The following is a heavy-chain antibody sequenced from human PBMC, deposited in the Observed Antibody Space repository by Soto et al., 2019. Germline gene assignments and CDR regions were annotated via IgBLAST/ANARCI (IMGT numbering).Heavy chain of an antibody. CDR3: AKESADYSRRWHAKDV. Sequence: EEQLVESGGGLVQPGRSLRLSCAASGFSFDDYAMHWVRHTPGKGLEWVSGISWDSGVIGYADSVKGRFTISRDNAKNSLYLQMNSLLAEDTALDYYAKESADYSRRWHAKDVWGQGTTVTVSS. CDR2: ISWDSGVI. J-gene: IGHJ6*02. CDR1: GFSFDDYA. D-gene: IGHD1-26*01. V-gene: IGHV3-9*01.